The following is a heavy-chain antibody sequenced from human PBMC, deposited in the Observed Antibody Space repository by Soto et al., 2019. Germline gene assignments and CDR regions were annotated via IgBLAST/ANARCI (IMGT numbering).Heavy chain of an antibody. Sequence: SETLSLTCTVSGGSISSYYWSWIRQPPGKGLEWIGYIYYSGSTNYNPSLKSRVTIPVDTSKNQFSLKLSSVTAADTAVYYCAAQELLSEGYFDYWGQGTLVTVSS. CDR2: IYYSGST. D-gene: IGHD3-10*01. CDR3: AAQELLSEGYFDY. V-gene: IGHV4-59*01. J-gene: IGHJ4*02. CDR1: GGSISSYY.